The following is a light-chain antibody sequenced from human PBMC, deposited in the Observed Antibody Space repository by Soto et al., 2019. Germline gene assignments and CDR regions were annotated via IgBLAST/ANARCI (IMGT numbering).Light chain of an antibody. CDR3: CSYAGSSLWV. V-gene: IGLV2-11*01. CDR2: DVI. J-gene: IGLJ3*02. CDR1: SSDVGVYNY. Sequence: QSALTQPRSVSGSPGQSVTISCTGTSSDVGVYNYVSWYQQHPGKAPQLVIYDVIKRPSGVPYRFSGSKSGNTASLTISGLQAEDEADYYCCSYAGSSLWVFGGATNMTVL.